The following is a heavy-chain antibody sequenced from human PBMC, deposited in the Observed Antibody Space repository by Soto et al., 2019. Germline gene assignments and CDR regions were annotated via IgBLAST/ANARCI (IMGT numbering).Heavy chain of an antibody. CDR3: TKSLRLYYMDV. Sequence: EVQLVESGGGLVQPGRSLRLSCAASGFTFDDYAMHWVRQAPGRGLEWVSRITWNSGTIDYADSVKGRFTISRDNAKNSLYLQMNSLRAEDTALYYCTKSLRLYYMDVWGKGTTVTVSS. J-gene: IGHJ6*03. D-gene: IGHD3-16*01. CDR2: ITWNSGTI. CDR1: GFTFDDYA. V-gene: IGHV3-9*01.